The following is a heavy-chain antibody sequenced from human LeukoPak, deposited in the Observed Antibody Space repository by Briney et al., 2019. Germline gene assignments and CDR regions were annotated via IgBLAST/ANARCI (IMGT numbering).Heavy chain of an antibody. Sequence: SETLSLTCAVYGGSFSGYYWSWIRQPPGKGLEWIGEINHSGSTNYNPSLKSRVTISVDTSKNQFSLKLSSVTAADTAVYYCAGLGYSSGDYWGQGTLVTVSS. D-gene: IGHD6-19*01. CDR3: AGLGYSSGDY. J-gene: IGHJ4*02. CDR1: GGSFSGYY. V-gene: IGHV4-34*01. CDR2: INHSGST.